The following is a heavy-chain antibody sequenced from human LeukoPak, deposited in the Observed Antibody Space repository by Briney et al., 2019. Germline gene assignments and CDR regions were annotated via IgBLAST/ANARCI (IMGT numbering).Heavy chain of an antibody. D-gene: IGHD2-2*02. V-gene: IGHV3-33*01. CDR2: IWYDGRNK. Sequence: GRSLRLSCAASGFTFSSFGMHWVRQAPGKGLEWVAVIWYDGRNKNYADSVKGRFTISRDNSKNTLYLQMNSLRAEDTAVYYCARGKVLYAAFDYWGQGTLVTVSS. CDR1: GFTFSSFG. J-gene: IGHJ4*02. CDR3: ARGKVLYAAFDY.